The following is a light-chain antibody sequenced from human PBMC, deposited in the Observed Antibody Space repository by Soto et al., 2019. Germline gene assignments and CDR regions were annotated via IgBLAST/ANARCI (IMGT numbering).Light chain of an antibody. V-gene: IGKV3-15*01. CDR2: GAS. Sequence: EIVMTQSPATLSVSPVEGGTLSCRASQSVSSKLAWYQQKPGQAPRLLIYGASTRATGIPARFSGSGSGTEFTLIISSLQSEDSAVYCCQQYNSWLWTFGQGTKVDIK. J-gene: IGKJ1*01. CDR1: QSVSSK. CDR3: QQYNSWLWT.